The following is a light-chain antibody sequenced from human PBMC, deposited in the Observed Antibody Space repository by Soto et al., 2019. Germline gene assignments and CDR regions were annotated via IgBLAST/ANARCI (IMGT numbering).Light chain of an antibody. CDR3: QQRSKWPRA. CDR1: QSVDHY. J-gene: IGKJ4*01. Sequence: EIVLTQSPDTLSLSPGDRATLSCRASQSVDHYLVWYQQRPGQAPRLLIYDASSRATGIPARFTGSGSGTDFSCTISSLEPEDFAVYYCQQRSKWPRAFGGGTKVEIK. CDR2: DAS. V-gene: IGKV3-11*01.